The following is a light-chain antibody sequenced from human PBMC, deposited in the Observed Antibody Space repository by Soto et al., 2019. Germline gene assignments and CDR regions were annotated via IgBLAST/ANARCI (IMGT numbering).Light chain of an antibody. CDR2: EVN. CDR1: SSDVGSYYP. J-gene: IGLJ1*01. V-gene: IGLV2-23*02. CDR3: CSYAGDTTFFV. Sequence: QSALTQPASMSGSPGQSITISCTGTSSDVGSYYPVSWFQQHPGKAPKLIIYEVNKRPSGASDRFSGSKSGNTASLTISGLQAADEAEYYCCSYAGDTTFFVFGTGTKVTVL.